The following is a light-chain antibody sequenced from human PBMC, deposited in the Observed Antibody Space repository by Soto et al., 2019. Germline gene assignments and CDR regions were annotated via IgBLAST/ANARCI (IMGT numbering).Light chain of an antibody. J-gene: IGLJ1*01. CDR1: STDVGGYNY. V-gene: IGLV2-14*01. CDR2: DVS. CDR3: SAFTSRSTLV. Sequence: QSALTQPASVSGSPGQSITISCTRTSTDVGGYNYISWYQHHPGTAPKLMIYDVSNRPSGVSNRFSGSKSGNRASLTISGLQAEDEADYYCSAFTSRSTLVFGTGTKLTVL.